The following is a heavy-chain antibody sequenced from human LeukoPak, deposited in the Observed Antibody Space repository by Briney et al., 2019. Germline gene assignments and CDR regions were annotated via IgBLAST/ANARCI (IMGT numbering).Heavy chain of an antibody. J-gene: IGHJ4*02. D-gene: IGHD6-6*01. V-gene: IGHV4-4*02. Sequence: SETLSLTCAVSGGSISSSNWWSWVRQPPGKGLEWIGEIYHSGSTNYNPSLKSRVTISVDKSKNQFSLKLSSVTAADTAVYYCARDLGDPYSSSFGTDYWGQGTLVTVSS. CDR3: ARDLGDPYSSSFGTDY. CDR2: IYHSGST. CDR1: GGSISSSNW.